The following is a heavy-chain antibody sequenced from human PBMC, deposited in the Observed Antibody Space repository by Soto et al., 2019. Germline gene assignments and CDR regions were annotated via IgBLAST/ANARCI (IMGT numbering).Heavy chain of an antibody. CDR1: GFTFSSYA. V-gene: IGHV3-23*01. D-gene: IGHD4-17*01. CDR3: ANDYGDGYFQH. J-gene: IGHJ1*01. Sequence: GGSLRLSCAASGFTFSSYAMSWVRQAPGKGLEWVPAISGSGGSTYYADSVKGRFTISRDNSKNTLYLQMNGLRAEDTAVYYCANDYGDGYFQHWGQGTLVTVSS. CDR2: ISGSGGST.